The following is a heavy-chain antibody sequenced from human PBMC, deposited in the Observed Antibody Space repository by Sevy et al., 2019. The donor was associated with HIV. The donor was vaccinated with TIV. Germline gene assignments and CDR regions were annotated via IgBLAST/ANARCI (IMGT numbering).Heavy chain of an antibody. J-gene: IGHJ4*02. CDR2: ISSSSSYI. V-gene: IGHV3-21*01. Sequence: VGSLRLSCAASGFTFSSYSMNWVRQAPGKGLEWVSSISSSSSYIYYADSVKGRFTISRDNAKNSLYLQMNSLRAEDTAVYYCAKPEYSSGWAPFDYWGQGTLVTVSS. D-gene: IGHD6-19*01. CDR1: GFTFSSYS. CDR3: AKPEYSSGWAPFDY.